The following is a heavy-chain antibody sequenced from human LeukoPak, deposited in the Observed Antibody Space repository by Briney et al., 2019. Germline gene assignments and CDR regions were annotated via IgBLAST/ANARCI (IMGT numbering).Heavy chain of an antibody. V-gene: IGHV4-4*02. J-gene: IGHJ3*02. CDR2: IYHSGST. CDR1: GGSISSSNW. D-gene: IGHD2-2*01. CDR3: ARWNVVVPAASHDAFDI. Sequence: SGTLSLTCAVSGGSISSSNWWSWVRQPPGKGLEWIGEIYHSGSTNYNPSLKSRVTISVDKSKNQFSLKLSSVTAPDTAVYYCARWNVVVPAASHDAFDIWGQGTMVTVSS.